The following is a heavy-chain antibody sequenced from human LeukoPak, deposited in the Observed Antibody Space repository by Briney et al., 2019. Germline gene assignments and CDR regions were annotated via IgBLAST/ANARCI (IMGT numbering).Heavy chain of an antibody. CDR2: ISAYNGNT. Sequence: ASVKVSCKASGGTFSSYAISWVRQAPGQGLEWMGWISAYNGNTNYAQKLQGRVTMTTDTSTSTAYMELRSLRSDDTAVYYCARDFGRTYYYDSSGYPEFDPWGQGTLVTVSS. CDR1: GGTFSSYA. CDR3: ARDFGRTYYYDSSGYPEFDP. J-gene: IGHJ5*02. V-gene: IGHV1-18*01. D-gene: IGHD3-22*01.